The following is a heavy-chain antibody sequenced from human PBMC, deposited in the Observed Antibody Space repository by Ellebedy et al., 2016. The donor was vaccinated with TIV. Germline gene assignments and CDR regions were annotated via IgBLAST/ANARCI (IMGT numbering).Heavy chain of an antibody. J-gene: IGHJ4*02. Sequence: GESLKISXAASGLTVSSNYMTWVRQAPGKGLEWVSVIYIAGGTYYADSVKGRFSISRDNSKNMLYLQMNSLRAEDTAVYYCARVPRGTYYPLYYFDYWGQGTLVTVSS. CDR2: IYIAGGT. CDR3: ARVPRGTYYPLYYFDY. V-gene: IGHV3-66*01. D-gene: IGHD1-26*01. CDR1: GLTVSSNY.